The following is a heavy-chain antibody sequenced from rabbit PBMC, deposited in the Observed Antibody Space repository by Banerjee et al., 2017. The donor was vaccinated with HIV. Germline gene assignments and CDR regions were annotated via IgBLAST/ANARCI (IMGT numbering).Heavy chain of an antibody. J-gene: IGHJ6*01. CDR2: IYAGSSGST. D-gene: IGHD6-1*01. CDR3: ARGRYYTYDYSGYAYAPSNYYGLDL. CDR1: GFSFSSSYY. Sequence: QSLEESGGDLVKPGASLTLTCTASGFSFSSSYYMCWVRQAPGKGLEWIACIYAGSSGSTYYASWAKGRFTISKTSSTTVTLQMTSLTAADTATYFCARGRYYTYDYSGYAYAPSNYYGLDLWGPGTLVTVS. V-gene: IGHV1S40*01.